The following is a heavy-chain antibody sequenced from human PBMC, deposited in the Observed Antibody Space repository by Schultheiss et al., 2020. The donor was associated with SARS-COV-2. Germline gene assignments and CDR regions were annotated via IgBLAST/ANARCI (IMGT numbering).Heavy chain of an antibody. CDR1: GFTFSSYA. J-gene: IGHJ6*02. D-gene: IGHD3-3*01. CDR2: IWYDGSNK. CDR3: AKDRQYYDFWSGYLPSRQQYYYYYGMDV. Sequence: GGSLRLSCAASGFTFSSYAMHWVRQAPGKGLEWVAVIWYDGSNKYYADSVKGRFTISRDNAKNSLYLQMNSLRAEDTAVYYCAKDRQYYDFWSGYLPSRQQYYYYYGMDVWGQGTTVTVSS. V-gene: IGHV3-33*03.